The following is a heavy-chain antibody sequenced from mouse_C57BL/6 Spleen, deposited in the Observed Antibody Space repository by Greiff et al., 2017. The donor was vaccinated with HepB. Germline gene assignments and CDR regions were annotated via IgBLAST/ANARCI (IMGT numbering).Heavy chain of an antibody. D-gene: IGHD2-2*01. CDR1: GYSFTSYY. CDR3: ARFYYGYEGYAMDY. V-gene: IGHV1-66*01. CDR2: IYPGSGNT. Sequence: QVQLKESGPELVKPGASVKISCKASGYSFTSYYIHWVKQRPGQGLEWIGWIYPGSGNTKYNEKFKGKATLTADTSSSTAYMQLSSLTSEDSAVYYCARFYYGYEGYAMDYWGQGTSVTVSS. J-gene: IGHJ4*01.